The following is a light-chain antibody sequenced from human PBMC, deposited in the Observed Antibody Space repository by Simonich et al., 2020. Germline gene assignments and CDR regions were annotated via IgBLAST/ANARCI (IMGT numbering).Light chain of an antibody. CDR2: RKN. CDR3: AAWDDSLRGWV. Sequence: QSVLTQPPSASGTPGQRVTISCSGSSSNIGSNYVYWYQQLPGTAPKLLIYRKNQRPSGVPDRFSGSKSGTAASLAISGLRSEDEADYYCAAWDDSLRGWVFGGGTKLTVL. CDR1: SSNIGSNY. J-gene: IGLJ3*02. V-gene: IGLV1-47*01.